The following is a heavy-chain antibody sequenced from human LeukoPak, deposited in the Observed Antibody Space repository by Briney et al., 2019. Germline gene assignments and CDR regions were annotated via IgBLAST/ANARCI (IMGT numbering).Heavy chain of an antibody. CDR2: ISGSGGST. J-gene: IGHJ6*02. CDR3: ARETGDSSGWYSYYYYGMDV. V-gene: IGHV3-23*01. CDR1: GFTFSSYA. Sequence: GGSLRLSCAASGFTFSSYAMSWVRQAPGKGLEWVSAISGSGGSTYYADSVKGRFTISRDNSKNTLYLQMNSLRAEDTAVYYCARETGDSSGWYSYYYYGMDVWGQGTTVTVSS. D-gene: IGHD6-19*01.